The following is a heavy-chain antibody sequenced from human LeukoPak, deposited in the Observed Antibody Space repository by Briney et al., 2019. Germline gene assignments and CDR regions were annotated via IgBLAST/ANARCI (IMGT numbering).Heavy chain of an antibody. J-gene: IGHJ4*02. CDR3: ARDGGRYYDFWSGYYHDY. CDR2: INPNSGGT. D-gene: IGHD3-3*01. V-gene: IGHV1-2*02. Sequence: ASVKVSCKASGYTFTGYYMHWVRQAPGQGLEWMGWINPNSGGTNYAQKFQGRVTMTRDTSISTAYMELSRLRSDDTAVYYCARDGGRYYDFWSGYYHDYWGQGTLVTVSS. CDR1: GYTFTGYY.